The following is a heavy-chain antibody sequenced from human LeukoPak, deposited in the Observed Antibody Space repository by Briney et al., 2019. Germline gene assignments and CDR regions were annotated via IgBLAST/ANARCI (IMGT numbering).Heavy chain of an antibody. D-gene: IGHD6-19*01. CDR3: AKPLYSSGWYVVDY. J-gene: IGHJ4*02. Sequence: GGSLRLSCAASGFTFSTYAMSWVRQAPGKGLEWVSVISGSGGSTYYADSVKGRFTISRDNSKNTLYLQMNSLRAEDTAVYYCAKPLYSSGWYVVDYWGQGTLVTVSS. V-gene: IGHV3-23*01. CDR1: GFTFSTYA. CDR2: ISGSGGST.